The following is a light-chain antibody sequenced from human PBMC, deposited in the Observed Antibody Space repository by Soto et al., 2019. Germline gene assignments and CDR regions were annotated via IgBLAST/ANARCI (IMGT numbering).Light chain of an antibody. CDR1: QSVSNRY. Sequence: EIVMTQSPATLSVSRGERATLSCRASQSVSNRYLSWYQQKPGQAPRLLIYDASRRATGIPDRFSGSGSGTDFTLTICRLEPEDFAVYYCQQYGSTPRTFGPGTKVDIK. CDR2: DAS. CDR3: QQYGSTPRT. V-gene: IGKV3-20*01. J-gene: IGKJ1*01.